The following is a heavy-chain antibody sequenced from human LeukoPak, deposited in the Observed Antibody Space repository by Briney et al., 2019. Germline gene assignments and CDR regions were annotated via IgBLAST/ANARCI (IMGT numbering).Heavy chain of an antibody. CDR2: ICGSDGRR. Sequence: GGSLRLSCAASGFTFSTYAMSWVRQAPGKGLEWVSAICGSDGRRYYADSVKGRFTISRDNSKNTLYLQMNSLRGEDTAVYYCAKGGSPSCYSSSGYWGQGTLVTVSS. J-gene: IGHJ4*02. V-gene: IGHV3-23*01. D-gene: IGHD2-2*01. CDR3: AKGGSPSCYSSSGY. CDR1: GFTFSTYA.